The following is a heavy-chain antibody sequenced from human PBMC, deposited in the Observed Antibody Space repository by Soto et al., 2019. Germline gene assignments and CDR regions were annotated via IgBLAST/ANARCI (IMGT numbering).Heavy chain of an antibody. Sequence: ASVKVSCKASGGTFSSYGISWVRQAPGQGLEWMGGIIPIFGTAKYAQKFQGRVTIIADESTSTAYMELSSLRSEDTAIYYCAIGYTAMDIDYWGQGTLVTVSS. CDR1: GGTFSSYG. CDR2: IIPIFGTA. CDR3: AIGYTAMDIDY. D-gene: IGHD5-18*01. V-gene: IGHV1-69*13. J-gene: IGHJ4*02.